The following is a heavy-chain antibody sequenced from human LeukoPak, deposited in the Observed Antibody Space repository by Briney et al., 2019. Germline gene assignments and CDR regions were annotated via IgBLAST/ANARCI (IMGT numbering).Heavy chain of an antibody. CDR2: VYSGGNT. J-gene: IGHJ6*02. V-gene: IGHV3-53*01. CDR1: GFTVNTHY. Sequence: GGSLRLSCVASGFTVNTHYMSWVRQAPGKGLAWVSVVYSGGNTYYADSVKGRFTISRVSSKNTLYLQMNSLRAEDTAVYYCTKEIYYYGSGRFMDVWGQGTTVTVSS. D-gene: IGHD3-10*01. CDR3: TKEIYYYGSGRFMDV.